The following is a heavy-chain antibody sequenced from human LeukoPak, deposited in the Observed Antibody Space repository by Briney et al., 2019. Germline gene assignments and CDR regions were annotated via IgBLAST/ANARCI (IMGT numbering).Heavy chain of an antibody. CDR3: ANCKYYYGSGSYSDHYDY. D-gene: IGHD3-10*01. V-gene: IGHV3-23*01. CDR2: ISGSGGST. CDR1: GFTFSSYA. Sequence: GGSLRLSCAASGFTFSSYAMSWVRQAPGKGLEWVSAISGSGGSTYYADSVKGRFTISRDNSKNTLYLQMNSLRAEDTAVHYCANCKYYYGSGSYSDHYDYWGQGTLVTVSP. J-gene: IGHJ4*02.